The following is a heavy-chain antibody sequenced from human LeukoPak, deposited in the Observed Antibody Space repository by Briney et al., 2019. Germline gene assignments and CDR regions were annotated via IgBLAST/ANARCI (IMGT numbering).Heavy chain of an antibody. CDR1: GFSFSSYA. CDR3: AKDSLAAAGYFDY. V-gene: IGHV3-23*01. Sequence: GGSLRLSCAASGFSFSSYAMSWVRQAPGKGLEWVSAISDSGGSRYYADSVKGRFTISRDNSKNTLYLQMNSLRAEDTAVYYCAKDSLAAAGYFDYWGQGTLVTVSS. J-gene: IGHJ4*02. CDR2: ISDSGGSR. D-gene: IGHD6-13*01.